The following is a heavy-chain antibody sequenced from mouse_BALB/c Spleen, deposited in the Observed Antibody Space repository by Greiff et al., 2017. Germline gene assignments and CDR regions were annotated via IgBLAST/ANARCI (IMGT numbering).Heavy chain of an antibody. V-gene: IGHV14-3*02. J-gene: IGHJ4*01. CDR3: ARGIYYGSIYAMDY. CDR2: IDPANGNT. D-gene: IGHD1-1*01. Sequence: VQLQQSGAELVKPGASVKLSCTASGFNIKDTYMHWVKQRPEQGLEWIGRIDPANGNTKYNPKFQGKATITADTSSNTAYMKLSSLTSEDTAVYYCARGIYYGSIYAMDYWGQGTSVTVSS. CDR1: GFNIKDTY.